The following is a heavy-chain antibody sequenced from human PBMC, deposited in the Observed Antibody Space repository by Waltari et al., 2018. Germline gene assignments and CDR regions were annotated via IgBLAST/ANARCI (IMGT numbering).Heavy chain of an antibody. J-gene: IGHJ4*02. Sequence: QVQLQESGPGLVKPSQTLSLTCTVSGGSISSGSYYWSWIRQPAGKGREWIGRIYTSGSTNYNPSLKSRVTISVDTSKNQFSLKLSSVTAADTAVYYCARDSFFSGSYYDSGGYYFDYWGQGTLVTVSS. D-gene: IGHD1-26*01. CDR2: IYTSGST. V-gene: IGHV4-61*02. CDR1: GGSISSGSYY. CDR3: ARDSFFSGSYYDSGGYYFDY.